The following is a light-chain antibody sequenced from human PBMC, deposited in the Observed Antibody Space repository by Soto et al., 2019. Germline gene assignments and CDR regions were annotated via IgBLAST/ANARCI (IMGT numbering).Light chain of an antibody. CDR3: QQRSNWPPIT. CDR1: HSVSSDY. V-gene: IGKV3D-20*02. J-gene: IGKJ5*01. CDR2: DAS. Sequence: EIVLTQSPGTLSLSPGERATLSCRASHSVSSDYLAWYQQKPGQAPRLLIYDASSRATGIPDRFSGSGSGTDFTLTISRLEPEDFAVYYCQQRSNWPPITFGQGTRLEIK.